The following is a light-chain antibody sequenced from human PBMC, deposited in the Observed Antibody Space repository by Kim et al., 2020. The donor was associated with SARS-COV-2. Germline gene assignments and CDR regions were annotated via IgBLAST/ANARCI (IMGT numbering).Light chain of an antibody. CDR1: KLGDKY. Sequence: SYELTQPPSVSVSPGQTASITCSGDKLGDKYACWYQQKPGQSPVLVIYQYTKRPSGIPERFSGSNSGNTATLTISGTQAMDEADYYCQAWDSNTLNVFGTGTKVTVL. J-gene: IGLJ1*01. CDR3: QAWDSNTLNV. CDR2: QYT. V-gene: IGLV3-1*01.